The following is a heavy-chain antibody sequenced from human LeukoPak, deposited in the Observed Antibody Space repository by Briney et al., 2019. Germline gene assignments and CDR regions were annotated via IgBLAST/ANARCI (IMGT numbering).Heavy chain of an antibody. Sequence: ASETLSLTCAVYGGSLNGYYWSWIHQPPGKGLEWIGEGGNSGGTKFNLSLKSRVTISADTSKNQFSLKLSSVTAADTAVYYCAKNGQSGFSFDPWGQGTLVTVSS. D-gene: IGHD1-26*01. CDR3: AKNGQSGFSFDP. V-gene: IGHV4-34*01. J-gene: IGHJ5*02. CDR2: GGNSGGT. CDR1: GGSLNGYY.